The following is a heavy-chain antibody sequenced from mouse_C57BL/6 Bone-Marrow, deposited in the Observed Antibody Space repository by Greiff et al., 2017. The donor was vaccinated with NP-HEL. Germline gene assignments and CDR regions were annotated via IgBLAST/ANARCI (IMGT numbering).Heavy chain of an antibody. D-gene: IGHD2-1*01. V-gene: IGHV5-17*01. CDR2: ISSGSSTI. CDR3: ARIYFYYFDY. CDR1: GFTFSDYG. Sequence: EVKLVESGGGLVKPGGSLKLSCAASGFTFSDYGMHWVRQAPEKGLEWVAYISSGSSTIYYADTVKGRFTISRDNAKNTLFLQMTSLRSEDTAMYYCARIYFYYFDYWGQGTTLTVSS. J-gene: IGHJ2*01.